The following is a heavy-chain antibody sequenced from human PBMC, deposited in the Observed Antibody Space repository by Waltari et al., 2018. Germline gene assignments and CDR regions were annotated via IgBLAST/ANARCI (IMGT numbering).Heavy chain of an antibody. Sequence: QLQLQESGPGLVKPSETLSLTCTVSGGSISSSSYYWGWIRQPPGKGLEWIGSIYYSGSTYYNPSLKSRVTISVDTSKNQFSLKLSSVTAADTAVYYCARSVIAARPAGWFDPWGQGTLVTVSS. CDR3: ARSVIAARPAGWFDP. CDR2: IYYSGST. V-gene: IGHV4-39*07. J-gene: IGHJ5*02. D-gene: IGHD6-6*01. CDR1: GGSISSSSYY.